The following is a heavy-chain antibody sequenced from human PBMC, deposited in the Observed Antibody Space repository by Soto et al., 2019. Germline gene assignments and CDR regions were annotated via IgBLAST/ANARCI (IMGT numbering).Heavy chain of an antibody. CDR2: ISAAGDP. V-gene: IGHV3-13*05. J-gene: IGHJ6*02. Sequence: EVQLVESGGGLVQPGGSLRLSCEASGFTFRNYDMHWVRQGTGKGLEWVSGISAAGDPDYADSVEGRFTISRGNAQNSFFLQMNSLRVGDTAVYYCARTDRDFYGLDVWGQGPTVIVSS. CDR3: ARTDRDFYGLDV. CDR1: GFTFRNYD.